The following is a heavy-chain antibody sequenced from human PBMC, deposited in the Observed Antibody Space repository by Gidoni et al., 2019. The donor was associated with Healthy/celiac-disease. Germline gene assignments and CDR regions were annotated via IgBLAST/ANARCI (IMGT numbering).Heavy chain of an antibody. V-gene: IGHV1-24*01. CDR2: CDPEDGET. CDR1: GYTLTELA. J-gene: IGHJ5*02. D-gene: IGHD3-22*01. Sequence: QVQLVHSGAEVKQPGASVKVSCKVSGYTLTELAMHWVRQAPGKGLEWMGGCDPEDGETIYAQKFQGRVTMTEDTSTDTAYMELSSLRSEDTAVYYCATSLRITMIVAFDPWGQGTLVTVSS. CDR3: ATSLRITMIVAFDP.